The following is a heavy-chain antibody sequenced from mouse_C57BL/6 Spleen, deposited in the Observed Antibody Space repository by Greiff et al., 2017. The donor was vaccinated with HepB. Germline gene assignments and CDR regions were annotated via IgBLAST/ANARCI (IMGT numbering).Heavy chain of an antibody. J-gene: IGHJ1*03. V-gene: IGHV1-64*01. CDR2: IHHNSGST. CDR3: ASTPYYYGSSSHWYFDV. CDR1: GYTFTSYW. D-gene: IGHD1-1*01. Sequence: VQLQQSGAELVKPGASVKLSCKASGYTFTSYWMHWVKQRPGQGLEWIGMIHHNSGSTNYNEKFKSKATLTVDKSSSTAYMQLSSLTSEDSAVYYCASTPYYYGSSSHWYFDVWGTGTTVTVSS.